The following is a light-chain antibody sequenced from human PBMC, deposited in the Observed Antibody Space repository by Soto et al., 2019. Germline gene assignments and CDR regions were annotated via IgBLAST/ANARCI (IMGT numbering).Light chain of an antibody. V-gene: IGKV3-20*01. CDR2: GAS. Sequence: EIVLTQSPSTLSLSAGERATLSCRASQNVSNYLAWYQQKPGQAPRLLIYGASSRATGIPDRFSGSASGTDSTLTISRLQPEDFAVYYCQQYGSSPSFGQGTRLEIK. CDR1: QNVSNY. CDR3: QQYGSSPS. J-gene: IGKJ5*01.